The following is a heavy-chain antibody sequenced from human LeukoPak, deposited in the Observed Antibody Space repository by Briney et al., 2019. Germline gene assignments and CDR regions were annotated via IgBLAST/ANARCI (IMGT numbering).Heavy chain of an antibody. CDR3: ARHSYVAAAGTAFDY. V-gene: IGHV5-10-1*01. J-gene: IGHJ4*02. CDR2: IDPSDSYT. CDR1: GYSFTSYW. Sequence: GESLKISCKGSGYSFTSYWISWVRQMPGKGLEWMGRIDPSDSYTNYSPSFQGHVTISADKSISTAYLQWSSLKASDTAMYYCARHSYVAAAGTAFDYWGQGTLVTVSS. D-gene: IGHD6-13*01.